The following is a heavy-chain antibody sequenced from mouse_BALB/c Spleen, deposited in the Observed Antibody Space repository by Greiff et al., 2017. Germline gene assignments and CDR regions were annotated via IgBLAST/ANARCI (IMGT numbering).Heavy chain of an antibody. CDR3: ARGEIYYDYDGPWFAY. D-gene: IGHD2-4*01. V-gene: IGHV7-3*02. Sequence: EVKLMESGGGLVQPGGSLRLSCATSGFTFTDYYMSWVRQPPGKALEWLGFIRNKANGYTTEYSASVKGRFTISRDNSQSILYLQMNTLRAEDSATYYCARGEIYYDYDGPWFAYWGQGTLVTVSA. CDR2: IRNKANGYTT. CDR1: GFTFTDYY. J-gene: IGHJ3*01.